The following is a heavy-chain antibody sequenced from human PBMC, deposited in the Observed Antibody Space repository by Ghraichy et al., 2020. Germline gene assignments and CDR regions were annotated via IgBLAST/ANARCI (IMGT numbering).Heavy chain of an antibody. V-gene: IGHV1-18*04. CDR1: GYTFTSYG. D-gene: IGHD6-19*01. J-gene: IGHJ6*02. CDR2: ISAYNGNT. Sequence: ASVKVSCKASGYTFTSYGISWVRQAPGQGLEWMGWISAYNGNTNYAQKLQGRVTMTTDTSTSTAYMELRSLRSDDTAVYYCARDFAVAVRGYYYGMDVWGQGTTVTVSS. CDR3: ARDFAVAVRGYYYGMDV.